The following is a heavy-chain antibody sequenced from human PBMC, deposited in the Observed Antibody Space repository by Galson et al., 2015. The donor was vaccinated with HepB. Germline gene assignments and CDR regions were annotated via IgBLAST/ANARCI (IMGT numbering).Heavy chain of an antibody. D-gene: IGHD3-3*01. CDR1: GGSISSGGYS. Sequence: TLSLTCAVSGGSISSGGYSWSWIRQPPGKGLEWIGYIYHSGSTYYNPSLKSRVTISVDRSKNQFSLKLSSVTAADTAVYYCARGFDFWSGYYYFDYWGQGTLVTVSS. CDR3: ARGFDFWSGYYYFDY. CDR2: IYHSGST. V-gene: IGHV4-30-2*01. J-gene: IGHJ4*02.